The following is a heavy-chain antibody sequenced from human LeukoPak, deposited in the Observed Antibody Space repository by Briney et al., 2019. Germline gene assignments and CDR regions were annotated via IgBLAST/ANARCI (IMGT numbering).Heavy chain of an antibody. CDR2: ISGDGGTT. V-gene: IGHV3-43*02. CDR1: GTTFEDYA. Sequence: GGSLRLSCAASGTTFEDYAMHWVRQAPGKGLEWVSFISGDGGTTYYADSVKGRFTISRDNYKTSLNLQMNSLRTEDTALYYCAKDQGASGWGAFDYWGQGTLVTVS. CDR3: AKDQGASGWGAFDY. D-gene: IGHD6-19*01. J-gene: IGHJ4*02.